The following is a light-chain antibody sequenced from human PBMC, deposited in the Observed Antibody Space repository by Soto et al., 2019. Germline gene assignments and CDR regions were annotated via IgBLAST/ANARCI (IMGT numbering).Light chain of an antibody. CDR1: QGISNY. J-gene: IGKJ1*01. V-gene: IGKV1-27*01. CDR2: ATS. CDR3: RNYYTAPEA. Sequence: DIQMTQSPSSLSASIGDRVTITCRAGQGISNYLAWYQQRPGELPNLLIYATSTLPSGVPSRFSGSGSGTDFTLTISSLQPEDVATYYCRNYYTAPEAFGQGTKVEIK.